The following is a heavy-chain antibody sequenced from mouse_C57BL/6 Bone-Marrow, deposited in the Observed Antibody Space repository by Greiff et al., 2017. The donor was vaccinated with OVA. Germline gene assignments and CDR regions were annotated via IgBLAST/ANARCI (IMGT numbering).Heavy chain of an antibody. D-gene: IGHD2-5*01. CDR3: YSNYGAMDY. Sequence: QVQLQQSGAELVRPGASVTLSCKASGYTFTDYEMHWVKQTPVHGLEWIGAIDPETGGTAYNQKFKGKAILTADKSASTAYMELRSLTSEDSAVYYCYSNYGAMDYWGQGTSVTVSS. J-gene: IGHJ4*01. CDR1: GYTFTDYE. CDR2: IDPETGGT. V-gene: IGHV1-15*01.